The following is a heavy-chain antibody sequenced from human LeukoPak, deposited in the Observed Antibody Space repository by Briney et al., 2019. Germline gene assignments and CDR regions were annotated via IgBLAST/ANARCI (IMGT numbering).Heavy chain of an antibody. Sequence: GSSVKVSCKASGGTFSSYAISWVRQAPGQGLEWMGGIIPIFGTANYAQKFQGRVTITADKSTSTAYMELSSLRSEDTAVYYCARLLLPRDDNNAFDIWGQGTMVTVSS. CDR1: GGTFSSYA. J-gene: IGHJ3*02. CDR2: IIPIFGTA. CDR3: ARLLLPRDDNNAFDI. V-gene: IGHV1-69*06. D-gene: IGHD3-10*01.